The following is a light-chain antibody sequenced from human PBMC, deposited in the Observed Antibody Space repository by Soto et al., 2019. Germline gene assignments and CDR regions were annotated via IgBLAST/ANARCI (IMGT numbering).Light chain of an antibody. CDR2: GAS. J-gene: IGKJ4*01. CDR3: QQAQHFPLT. CDR1: QGISSW. V-gene: IGKV1-12*01. Sequence: DIQMTQSPSSVSASVGDRVTITCRASQGISSWLAWYQQRPGKAPDLLIYGASTLQSGVPSRFSGSGSGTDFTLTISSLQPEDVATYYGQQAQHFPLTFGGGTKVESK.